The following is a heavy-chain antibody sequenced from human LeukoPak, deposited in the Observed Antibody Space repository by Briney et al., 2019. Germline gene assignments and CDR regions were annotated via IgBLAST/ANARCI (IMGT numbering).Heavy chain of an antibody. J-gene: IGHJ4*02. V-gene: IGHV1-46*01. CDR1: GYTFTSYY. D-gene: IGHD5-24*01. CDR3: ARVGGAGYNLLVFDY. CDR2: INPSGGST. Sequence: ASVKVSCKASGYTFTSYYMHWVRQAPGQGLEWMGIINPSGGSTSYAQKFQDRVTMTRDTSTSTVYMELSSLRSEDTAVYYCARVGGAGYNLLVFDYWGQGTLVTVSS.